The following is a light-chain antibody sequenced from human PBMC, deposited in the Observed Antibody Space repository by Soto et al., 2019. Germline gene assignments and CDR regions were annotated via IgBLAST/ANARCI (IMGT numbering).Light chain of an antibody. CDR2: DVT. V-gene: IGLV2-14*01. CDR1: SSDVGGSNY. J-gene: IGLJ1*01. Sequence: QSALTQPASVSGSLGQSNTISCTGTSSDVGGSNYVSLYQQFPGKAPKLMISDVTNRPSGVSNRFSGSKSGNTASLTISGLQAEDEADYYCSSYTSSNSNVFGTGTKVTVL. CDR3: SSYTSSNSNV.